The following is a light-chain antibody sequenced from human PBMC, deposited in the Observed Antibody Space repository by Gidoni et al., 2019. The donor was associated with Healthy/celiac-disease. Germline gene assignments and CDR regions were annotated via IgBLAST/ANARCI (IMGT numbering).Light chain of an antibody. CDR3: QQYDNPLYT. V-gene: IGKV1-33*01. CDR1: QDISNY. CDR2: EAS. Sequence: QMTQSPSSLSASVGYRVTITCQASQDISNYLNWYQQKPVKAPKLLIYEASNLETGVPSRFSGSGSGTDFTFTISSLQPEDIATYYCQQYDNPLYTFGQGTKLEIK. J-gene: IGKJ2*01.